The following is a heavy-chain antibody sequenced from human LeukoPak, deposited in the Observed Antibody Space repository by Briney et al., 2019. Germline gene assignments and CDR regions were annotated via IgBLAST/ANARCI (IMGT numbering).Heavy chain of an antibody. CDR1: GFTFSTYW. V-gene: IGHV3-7*05. Sequence: GGSLRLSCAASGFTFSTYWMSWVRQAPGKGLEWVATIKYDGSEKYYVDSVKGRFTVSRDNAKNSLYLQINSLRVEDTAVYYCARREATGCLSFAYWGQGTLVTVS. D-gene: IGHD6-19*01. CDR3: ARREATGCLSFAY. J-gene: IGHJ4*02. CDR2: IKYDGSEK.